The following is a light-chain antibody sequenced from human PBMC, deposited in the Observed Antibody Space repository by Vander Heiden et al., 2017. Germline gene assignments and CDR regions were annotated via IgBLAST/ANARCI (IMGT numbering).Light chain of an antibody. CDR1: QDIGKY. CDR2: DAS. Sequence: DIKMTQSPSSLSASVGGRVTITCQASQDIGKYLNWYQQKPGKAPKLLIYDASNLETGVPSGFSGSGSGTDFTFTISSLQPEDIATYYCQQYDNLPLTFGGGTKVEIK. CDR3: QQYDNLPLT. J-gene: IGKJ4*01. V-gene: IGKV1-33*01.